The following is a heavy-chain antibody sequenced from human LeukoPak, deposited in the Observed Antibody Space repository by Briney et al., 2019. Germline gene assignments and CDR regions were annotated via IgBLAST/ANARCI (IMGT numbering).Heavy chain of an antibody. D-gene: IGHD3-9*01. CDR1: GGSISSYY. V-gene: IGHV4-4*07. CDR2: IYTSGST. Sequence: SETLSLTCTVSGGSISSYYWSWIRQPAGKGLEWIGRIYTSGSTNYNPSLKSRVTISVDTSKSQFSLKLSSVTAADTAVYYCARDYDILTGPNYYYYMDVWGKGTTVTVSS. CDR3: ARDYDILTGPNYYYYMDV. J-gene: IGHJ6*03.